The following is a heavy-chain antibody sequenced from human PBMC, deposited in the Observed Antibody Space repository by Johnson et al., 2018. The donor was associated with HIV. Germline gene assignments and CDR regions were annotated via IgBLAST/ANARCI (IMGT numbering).Heavy chain of an antibody. D-gene: IGHD3-3*01. Sequence: QVQVVESGGGVVQPGRSLRLSCAASGFTFSSYGMHWVRQAPGKGLEWVAVIWYDGSNKYYADSVNGRFTISRDNSKNTLYLQMNSLRAEDTAVYYCAKQLYDLNYDFWSGYPIWGQGTMVTVSS. CDR2: IWYDGSNK. CDR3: AKQLYDLNYDFWSGYPI. V-gene: IGHV3-33*06. CDR1: GFTFSSYG. J-gene: IGHJ3*02.